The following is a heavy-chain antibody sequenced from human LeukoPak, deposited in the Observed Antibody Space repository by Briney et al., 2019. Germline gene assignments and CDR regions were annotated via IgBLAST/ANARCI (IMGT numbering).Heavy chain of an antibody. CDR3: ARPTTVTTHYFQH. Sequence: SETLSLTCAVYGGSFSGYYWSWIRQPPGKGLEWIGEINHSGSTNYNPSLKNRVTISVDTSKNQFSLKLSSVTAADTAVYYCARPTTVTTHYFQHWGQGTLVTVSS. CDR2: INHSGST. J-gene: IGHJ1*01. D-gene: IGHD4-17*01. CDR1: GGSFSGYY. V-gene: IGHV4-34*01.